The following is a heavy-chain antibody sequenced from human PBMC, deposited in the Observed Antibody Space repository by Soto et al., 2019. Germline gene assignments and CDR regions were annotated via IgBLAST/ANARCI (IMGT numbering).Heavy chain of an antibody. J-gene: IGHJ6*01. CDR2: INHSGST. D-gene: IGHD5-18*01. CDR3: ARGRGLALWRYYYYGMDV. V-gene: IGHV4-34*01. Sequence: SETLSLTGAGYGGSFSGYYWSWIRQPPGKGLEWIGEINHSGSTNYNPSLKSRVTISVDTSKNQVSLTLSSVTAADTAVYYCARGRGLALWRYYYYGMDVWRQGITVTVSS. CDR1: GGSFSGYY.